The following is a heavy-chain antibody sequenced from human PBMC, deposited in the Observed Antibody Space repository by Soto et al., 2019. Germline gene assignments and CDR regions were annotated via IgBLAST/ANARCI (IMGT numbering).Heavy chain of an antibody. CDR3: ARWGTTGGLDV. D-gene: IGHD3-16*01. CDR2: TSYDGSNK. V-gene: IGHV3-33*05. J-gene: IGHJ1*01. Sequence: QVQLVESGGGVVQPGTSLRLSCVGSGFTFRSYVIHWVRQAPGKGLEWVALTSYDGSNKDYGDSVKGRFTISRDNSRNKVDLQMDSLRREDTALYYCARWGTTGGLDVWGQGNLVSVS. CDR1: GFTFRSYV.